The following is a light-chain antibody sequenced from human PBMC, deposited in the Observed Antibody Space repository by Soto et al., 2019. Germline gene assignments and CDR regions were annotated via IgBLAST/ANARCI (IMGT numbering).Light chain of an antibody. CDR2: TTS. CDR3: QHYKDYSWK. CDR1: QRISRW. V-gene: IGKV1-5*03. Sequence: DIHLTQSPSTLSASVGDRITITCRASQRISRWLAWYQQKPGKASKLLIYTTSSLESGVPSRFSGSGSGTEFTLTIGSLQPDDFATYYCQHYKDYSWKFGQGTKVEIK. J-gene: IGKJ1*01.